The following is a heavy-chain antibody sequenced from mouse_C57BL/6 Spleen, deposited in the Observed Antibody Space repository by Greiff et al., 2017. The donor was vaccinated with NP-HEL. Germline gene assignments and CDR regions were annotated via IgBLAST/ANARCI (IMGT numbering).Heavy chain of an antibody. CDR1: GYSFTGYY. V-gene: IGHV1-42*01. CDR3: ARHGNYYLDY. D-gene: IGHD2-1*01. Sequence: VQLQQSGPELVKPGASVKISCKASGYSFTGYYMNWVKQSPEKSLEWIGEINPSTGGTTYNQKFKAKATLTVDKSSSTAYMQLKSLTSEDSAVYYCARHGNYYLDYWGQGTTLTVSS. CDR2: INPSTGGT. J-gene: IGHJ2*01.